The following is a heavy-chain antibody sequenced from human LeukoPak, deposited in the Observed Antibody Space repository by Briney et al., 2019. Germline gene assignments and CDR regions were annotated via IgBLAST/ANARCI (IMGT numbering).Heavy chain of an antibody. CDR1: GITFSSYS. J-gene: IGHJ4*02. CDR3: ARDQAGSGHYADY. Sequence: AGGSLRLSCVAPGITFSSYSMNWVRQAPGKGLEWVSYISSFSGTINYADSVKGRFTISRDNAKNSLYLQMNSLRAEDTAVYYCARDQAGSGHYADYWGQGTLVTVSS. V-gene: IGHV3-48*01. CDR2: ISSFSGTI. D-gene: IGHD3-10*01.